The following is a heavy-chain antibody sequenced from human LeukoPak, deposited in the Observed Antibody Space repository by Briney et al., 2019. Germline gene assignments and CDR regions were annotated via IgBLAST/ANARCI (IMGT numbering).Heavy chain of an antibody. CDR3: ARVWYSGYDLVLDY. CDR1: GDSISGYY. J-gene: IGHJ4*02. D-gene: IGHD5-12*01. CDR2: LYTSGET. V-gene: IGHV4-4*07. Sequence: SETLSLTCSVSGDSISGYYWSWLRQAAGEGLEWIGRLYTSGETNYNPSLKSRIAMSFDTSRNQFSLKLSSVTAADTAVYYCARVWYSGYDLVLDYWGQGTLVTVSS.